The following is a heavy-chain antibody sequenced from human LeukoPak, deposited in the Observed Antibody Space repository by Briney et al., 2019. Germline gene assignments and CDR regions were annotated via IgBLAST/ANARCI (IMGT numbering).Heavy chain of an antibody. V-gene: IGHV4-59*12. Sequence: PSETLSLTCTVSGGSISSYYWSWIRQPPGKGLEWIGYIYHSGSTYYNPSLKSRVTISVDRSKNQFSLKLSSVTAADTAVYYCARDLNGDYGYWGQGTLVTVSS. CDR3: ARDLNGDYGY. CDR2: IYHSGST. J-gene: IGHJ4*02. CDR1: GGSISSYY. D-gene: IGHD4-17*01.